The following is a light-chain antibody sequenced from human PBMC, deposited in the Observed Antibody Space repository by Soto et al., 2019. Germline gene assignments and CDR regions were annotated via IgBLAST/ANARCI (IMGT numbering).Light chain of an antibody. CDR2: GNN. CDR1: SSNIGGNYD. CDR3: QSYDSTLSSLI. J-gene: IGLJ2*01. V-gene: IGLV1-40*01. Sequence: QCVLTQPPSVSGAPGQRVTISCIGSSSNIGGNYDVHWYQQLPGTAPKLLIYGNNNRPSGVPDRFSGSKSDTSASLTITGLQAEDESDYYCQSYDSTLSSLIFGGGTQLTVL.